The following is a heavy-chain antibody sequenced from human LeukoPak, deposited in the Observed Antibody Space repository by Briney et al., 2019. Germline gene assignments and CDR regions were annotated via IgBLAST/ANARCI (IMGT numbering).Heavy chain of an antibody. V-gene: IGHV4-34*01. J-gene: IGHJ4*02. CDR2: INHSGST. CDR1: GGSFSGYY. Sequence: SETLSLTCAVYGGSFSGYYWSWIRQPPGKGLEWIGGINHSGSTNYNPSLKSRVTISVDTSKNQFSLKLSSVTAADTAVYYCARGHGSSGWFGYWGQGTLVTVSS. CDR3: ARGHGSSGWFGY. D-gene: IGHD6-19*01.